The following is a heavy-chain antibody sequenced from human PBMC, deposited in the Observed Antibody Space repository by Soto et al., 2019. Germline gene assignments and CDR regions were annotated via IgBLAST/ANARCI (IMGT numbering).Heavy chain of an antibody. Sequence: SETLSLTCTVSGGSISSYYWSWIRQPPGKGLEWIGYIYYSGSTNYNPSLKSRVTISRDTSKNHFSLELTSVTAADTAVYYCARGYSSGYLGNWFDPWGQGTLVTVSS. CDR3: ARGYSSGYLGNWFDP. D-gene: IGHD6-19*01. CDR2: IYYSGST. J-gene: IGHJ5*02. CDR1: GGSISSYY. V-gene: IGHV4-59*12.